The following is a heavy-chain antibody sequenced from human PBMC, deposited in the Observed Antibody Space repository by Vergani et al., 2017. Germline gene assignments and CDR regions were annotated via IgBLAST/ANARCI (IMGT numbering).Heavy chain of an antibody. CDR2: MDYSGST. CDR3: ASKRGACRAAYCHSYDF. V-gene: IGHV4-39*01. Sequence: QVQLQESGPGLVKPSETLSLTCTVSGDSVISPDYHLGWIRQPPGKGLEWIGSMDYSGSTSYNPSLERRISISFETPKNQFHLRVTSVTAADTAVYYCASKRGACRAAYCHSYDFWGAATLVGVCS. J-gene: IGHJ4*02. CDR1: GDSVISPDYH. D-gene: IGHD2-15*01.